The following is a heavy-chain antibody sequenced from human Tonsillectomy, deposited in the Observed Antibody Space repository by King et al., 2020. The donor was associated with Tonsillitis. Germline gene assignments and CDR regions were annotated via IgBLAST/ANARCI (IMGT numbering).Heavy chain of an antibody. V-gene: IGHV1-2*02. CDR3: ARAVPNYDILTGFSYDYFDY. Sequence: QLVQSGAEVKKPGASVKVSCKASGYTFTAYYMHWVRQAPGQGLEWMRWINPNSGDTNYAQNFQGRVTMPRDTSISTAYMELSRLRSDDTAVYYCARAVPNYDILTGFSYDYFDYWGQGTLVTVSS. D-gene: IGHD3-9*01. CDR1: GYTFTAYY. CDR2: INPNSGDT. J-gene: IGHJ4*02.